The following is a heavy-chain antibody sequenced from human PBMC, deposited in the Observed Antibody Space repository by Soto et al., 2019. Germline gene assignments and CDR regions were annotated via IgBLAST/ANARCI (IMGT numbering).Heavy chain of an antibody. CDR1: GFTLSSYA. V-gene: IGHV3-23*01. Sequence: PGGSLRLSCAASGFTLSSYAMSWVRQAPVKGLEWVSAISGSGGSTYYADSVKGRFTISRDNSKNTLYLQMNSLRAEDTAVYYCAKARLGVRLEGDYDYVWGSYRHDAFDIWGQGTMVTVSS. CDR3: AKARLGVRLEGDYDYVWGSYRHDAFDI. J-gene: IGHJ3*02. CDR2: ISGSGGST. D-gene: IGHD3-16*02.